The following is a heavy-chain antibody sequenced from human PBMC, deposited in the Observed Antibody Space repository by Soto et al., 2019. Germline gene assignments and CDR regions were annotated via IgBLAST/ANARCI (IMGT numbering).Heavy chain of an antibody. D-gene: IGHD7-27*01. CDR1: GGSINNHY. CDR3: ARANWYFEY. CDR2: IYYTGST. V-gene: IGHV4-59*11. J-gene: IGHJ4*02. Sequence: QVHLQESGPGLVKPSETLSLTCTVSGGSINNHYWSWIRQPPGKGLEWIGYIYYTGSTNYNPSLKCRVTMSVDPPKTRVPLNLTSLTAADTAIYYCARANWYFEYWGQGTLVTVSS.